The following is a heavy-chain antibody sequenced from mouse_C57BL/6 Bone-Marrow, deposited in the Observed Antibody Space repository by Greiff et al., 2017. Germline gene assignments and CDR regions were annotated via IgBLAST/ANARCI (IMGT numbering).Heavy chain of an antibody. CDR1: GYTFTSYW. Sequence: QVQLKQPGAELVKPGASVKLSCKASGYTFTSYWMHWVKQRPGRGLEWIGRIDPNSGGTKYNEKFKSKATLTVDKPSSTAYMQLSSLTSEDSAVYYCARSRWLLLNAMDYWGQGTSVTVSS. CDR2: IDPNSGGT. J-gene: IGHJ4*01. V-gene: IGHV1-72*01. D-gene: IGHD2-3*01. CDR3: ARSRWLLLNAMDY.